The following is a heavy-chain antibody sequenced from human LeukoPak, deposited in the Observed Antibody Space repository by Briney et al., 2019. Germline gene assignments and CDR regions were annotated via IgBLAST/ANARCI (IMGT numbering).Heavy chain of an antibody. J-gene: IGHJ4*02. CDR1: GFTFSSYS. V-gene: IGHV3-48*01. CDR2: IGISSSSL. CDR3: ARDENWVFDY. Sequence: GGSLRLSCAASGFTFSSYSMNWVRQAPGKGLEWVSYIGISSSSLSYADSVKGRHTISRDDAKDSLYLQINSLRAEDTAVYYCARDENWVFDYWGQGILVTVSS. D-gene: IGHD3-16*01.